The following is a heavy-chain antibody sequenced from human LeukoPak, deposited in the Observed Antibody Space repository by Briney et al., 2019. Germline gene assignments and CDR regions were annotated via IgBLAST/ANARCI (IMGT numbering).Heavy chain of an antibody. J-gene: IGHJ3*02. D-gene: IGHD3-10*02. Sequence: PGGSLRLSCAASGFTFSSYGMHWVRQAPGKGLEWVAVISYDGSNKYYADSVKGRFTISRDNSKNTLYLQMNSLRAEDTAVYYCAKDRRCVFMFAFDIWGQGTMVTVSS. CDR2: ISYDGSNK. CDR3: AKDRRCVFMFAFDI. CDR1: GFTFSSYG. V-gene: IGHV3-30*18.